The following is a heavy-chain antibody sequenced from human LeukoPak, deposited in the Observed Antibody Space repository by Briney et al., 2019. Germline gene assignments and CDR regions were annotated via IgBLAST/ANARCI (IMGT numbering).Heavy chain of an antibody. Sequence: GGSLRLSCAASGFTFTSSAMSWVRQAPGKGLEWVSAITGSSSNTYYADSVKGRFTISRDNPKNTLLLQINSLRAEDTALYYCATARLSVAGPFDYWGQGTLVTVSS. CDR2: ITGSSSNT. J-gene: IGHJ4*02. CDR1: GFTFTSSA. D-gene: IGHD6-19*01. V-gene: IGHV3-23*01. CDR3: ATARLSVAGPFDY.